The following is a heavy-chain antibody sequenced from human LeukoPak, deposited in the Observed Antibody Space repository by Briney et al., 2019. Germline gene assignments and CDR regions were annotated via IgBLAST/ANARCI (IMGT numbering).Heavy chain of an antibody. CDR1: GYTFSNYY. J-gene: IGHJ4*02. CDR2: INPSGGST. V-gene: IGHV1-46*01. D-gene: IGHD6-19*01. Sequence: ASVKLSCKASGYTFSNYYIHWVRQAPGQGLEWMGIINPSGGSTSYAQKFQGRVTMTTDTSMPTVYMELSSLRSEDTAVYHCARALYGSAFAIGYWGQGTLVTVSS. CDR3: ARALYGSAFAIGY.